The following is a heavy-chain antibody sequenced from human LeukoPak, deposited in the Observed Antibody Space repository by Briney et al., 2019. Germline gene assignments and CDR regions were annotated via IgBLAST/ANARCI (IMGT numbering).Heavy chain of an antibody. CDR3: ARVRRYYDYVWGSYRPDAFDI. V-gene: IGHV4-59*01. CDR1: GGSISSCY. Sequence: SETLSLTCTVSGGSISSCYWSWIRQPPGKGLEWIGYIYYSGSTNYNPSLKSRVTISVDTSKNQFSLKLSSVTAADTAVYYCARVRRYYDYVWGSYRPDAFDIWGQGTMVTVSS. D-gene: IGHD3-16*02. CDR2: IYYSGST. J-gene: IGHJ3*02.